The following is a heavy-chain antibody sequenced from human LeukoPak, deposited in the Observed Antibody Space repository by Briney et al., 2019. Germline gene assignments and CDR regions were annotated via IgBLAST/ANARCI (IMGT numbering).Heavy chain of an antibody. Sequence: GRSLRLSCAAFGFTFSTYGIHWVRQAPGKGLEWVAVISYDGSNKYYADSVKGRFTISRDNSKNTLYLQMNSLRAEDMALYYCAKDGFRGIVGAPYFDYWGQGTLVTVSS. J-gene: IGHJ4*02. D-gene: IGHD1-26*01. CDR1: GFTFSTYG. V-gene: IGHV3-30*18. CDR2: ISYDGSNK. CDR3: AKDGFRGIVGAPYFDY.